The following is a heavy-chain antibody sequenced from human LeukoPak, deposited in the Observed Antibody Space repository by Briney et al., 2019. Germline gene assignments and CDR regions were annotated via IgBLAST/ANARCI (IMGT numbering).Heavy chain of an antibody. V-gene: IGHV3-15*01. D-gene: IGHD5-12*01. CDR2: IKSKTDGWTT. CDR1: GFTFSNAW. J-gene: IGHJ4*02. CDR3: TTVPYSGYDLGDY. Sequence: GGSLRLSCAASGFTFSNAWMSWVRQAPGKGLEWVGRIKSKTDGWTTDYAAPVKGRFTISRDDSKNTLYLQMNSLKTEDTAVYYCTTVPYSGYDLGDYWGQGTLVTVSS.